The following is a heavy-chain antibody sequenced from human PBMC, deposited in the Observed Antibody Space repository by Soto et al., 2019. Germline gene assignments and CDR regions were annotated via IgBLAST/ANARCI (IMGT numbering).Heavy chain of an antibody. CDR3: AHKWQLPYYYYGIVV. V-gene: IGHV1-18*01. CDR1: GYTFTRYG. CDR2: ISGYNGDT. D-gene: IGHD5-12*01. Sequence: QVQLVQSGPEVKKPGASVKVSCKASGYTFTRYGISWVRQAPGQGLEWMGWISGYNGDTNYAQNLQGRVTMTINTSTSTAYMELRSLTSDATAIYYCAHKWQLPYYYYGIVVWGQGTTVTVSS. J-gene: IGHJ6*02.